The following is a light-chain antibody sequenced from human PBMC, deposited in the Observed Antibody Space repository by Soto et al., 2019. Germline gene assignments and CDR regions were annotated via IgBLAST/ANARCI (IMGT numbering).Light chain of an antibody. CDR1: QSVSGW. J-gene: IGKJ4*02. Sequence: DIQMTQSPSTLSASVGDRVIITCRASQSVSGWLAWYRQKPGKAPELLISSASTLEPVAPSRFSGSGSGTDFTLTVSRLQLEVFATYYYEQYERYPLMFGGGTKVVIK. CDR3: EQYERYPLM. CDR2: SAS. V-gene: IGKV1-5*03.